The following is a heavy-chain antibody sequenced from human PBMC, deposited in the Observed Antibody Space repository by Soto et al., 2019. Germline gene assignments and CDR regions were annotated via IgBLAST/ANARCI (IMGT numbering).Heavy chain of an antibody. CDR3: ARQIYDSDTGPNFQYYFDS. J-gene: IGHJ4*02. D-gene: IGHD3-22*01. CDR1: GYSFAGYW. Sequence: GESLKISCKGFGYSFAGYWITWVRQKPGKGLEWMGRIDPSDSQTYYSPSFRGHVTISATKSITTVFLQWSSLRASDTAMYYCARQIYDSDTGPNFQYYFDSWGQGTPVTVSS. V-gene: IGHV5-10-1*01. CDR2: IDPSDSQT.